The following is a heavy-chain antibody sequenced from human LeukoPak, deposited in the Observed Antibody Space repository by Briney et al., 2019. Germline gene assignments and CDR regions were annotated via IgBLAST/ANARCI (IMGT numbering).Heavy chain of an antibody. J-gene: IGHJ4*02. CDR1: GFTFSSYA. V-gene: IGHV3-64*01. Sequence: PGGSLRLSCAASGFTFSSYAMHWVRQAPGKGLEYVSAISSNGGSTYYANSVKGRFTISRDNSKNTLYLQMRSMRADAMAVYYCARVKPPGIAAYYFDYWGQGTMVTVSS. CDR3: ARVKPPGIAAYYFDY. D-gene: IGHD6-13*01. CDR2: ISSNGGST.